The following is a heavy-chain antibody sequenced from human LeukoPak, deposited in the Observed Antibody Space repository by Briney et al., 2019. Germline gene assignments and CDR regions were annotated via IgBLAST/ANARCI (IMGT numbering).Heavy chain of an antibody. V-gene: IGHV4-39*01. J-gene: IGHJ3*02. CDR1: GGSISSSSYY. CDR2: IYYSGST. CDR3: ARHVLRFLEWLLYVDDAFYI. D-gene: IGHD3-3*01. Sequence: SETLSLTCTVSGGSISSSSYYWGWLRQPPGKELEWVGSIYYSGSTYYNPSHKSRATISVDTSKNQFSLKMSSGTAADTAVYYCARHVLRFLEWLLYVDDAFYIWGRGAMVTVSS.